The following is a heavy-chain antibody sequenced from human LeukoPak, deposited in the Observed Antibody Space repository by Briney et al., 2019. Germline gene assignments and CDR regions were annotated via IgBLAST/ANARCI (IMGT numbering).Heavy chain of an antibody. CDR3: ARDPDGDYIGAFDF. J-gene: IGHJ3*01. V-gene: IGHV3-23*01. Sequence: GGSLRLSCTASGFAFRNHAMIWVRQAPGKGMEWVSAIRAGGDTTVSADAVRGRFGSSRDKSNNALYLQTNELRADDTAVYYCARDPDGDYIGAFDFWGQGTMVTVSS. CDR2: IRAGGDTT. CDR1: GFAFRNHA. D-gene: IGHD4-17*01.